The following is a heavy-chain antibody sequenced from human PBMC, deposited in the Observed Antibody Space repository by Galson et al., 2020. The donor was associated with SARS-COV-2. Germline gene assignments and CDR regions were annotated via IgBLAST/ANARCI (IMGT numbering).Heavy chain of an antibody. Sequence: SQASETLSLTCAVYGGTYSGYYWNWIRQPPGKGLEWIGDISHSGSTTYNPSLKSRVTISADTSNNQVSLKLYSVTAADTAVYYCARDQTLVRGVKGEYWGQGTLVIVSS. D-gene: IGHD3-10*01. CDR1: GGTYSGYY. CDR3: ARDQTLVRGVKGEY. V-gene: IGHV4-34*01. J-gene: IGHJ4*02. CDR2: ISHSGST.